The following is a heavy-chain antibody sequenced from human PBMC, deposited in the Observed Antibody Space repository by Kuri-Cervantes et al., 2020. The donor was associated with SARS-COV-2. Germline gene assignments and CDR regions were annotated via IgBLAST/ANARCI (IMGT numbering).Heavy chain of an antibody. J-gene: IGHJ4*02. CDR3: ARAVLGVVAYFDY. Sequence: GESLKISCAASGFTFSSYWMSWVRQAPWKGLEWVANIKQDGSEKYYVDSVKGRFTISRDNAKNSLYLQMNSLRAEDTAVYYCARAVLGVVAYFDYWGQGTLVTVSS. V-gene: IGHV3-7*04. D-gene: IGHD3-3*01. CDR2: IKQDGSEK. CDR1: GFTFSSYW.